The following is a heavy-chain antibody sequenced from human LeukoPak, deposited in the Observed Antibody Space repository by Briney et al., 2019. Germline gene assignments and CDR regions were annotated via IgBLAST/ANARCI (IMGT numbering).Heavy chain of an antibody. Sequence: SETLSLTCTVYGGSFSGYHWSWIRQPPGKGLEWIGEINHSGSTNYNPSLKSRVTISVDTSKNQFSLKLSSVTAADTAVYYCARRLMVATKYYFDYWGQGTLVTVSS. CDR3: ARRLMVATKYYFDY. CDR2: INHSGST. J-gene: IGHJ4*02. V-gene: IGHV4-34*01. D-gene: IGHD3-10*01. CDR1: GGSFSGYH.